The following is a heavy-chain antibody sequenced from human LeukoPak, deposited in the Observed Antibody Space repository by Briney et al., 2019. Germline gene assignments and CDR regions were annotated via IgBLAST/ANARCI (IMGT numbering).Heavy chain of an antibody. CDR3: AKGLREKTYTGPLNYYSYYGMDV. Sequence: GGSLRLSSTASGFIFSTYAMSWVRQAPGKGLEWVSGISGSGVTTFYAESVKGRFTVSRDKSKNMVFLHMNSLTAEDTASYYCAKGLREKTYTGPLNYYSYYGMDVWGRGTTVTVYS. V-gene: IGHV3-23*01. CDR2: ISGSGVTT. CDR1: GFIFSTYA. D-gene: IGHD1-26*01. J-gene: IGHJ6*02.